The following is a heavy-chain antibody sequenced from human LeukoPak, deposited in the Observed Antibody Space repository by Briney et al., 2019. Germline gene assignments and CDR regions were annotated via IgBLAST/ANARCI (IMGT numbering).Heavy chain of an antibody. D-gene: IGHD3-22*01. CDR1: GFTVNSKY. Sequence: GGSLRLSCAASGFTVNSKYMSWVRQAPGKGLEWVSVIYSDGTTYYADSVKGRFTISRDNSKNTVYLQMNSLRGEDTAVYYCATTLGVYYYFDYWGQGTLVTVSS. CDR2: IYSDGTT. V-gene: IGHV3-53*01. CDR3: ATTLGVYYYFDY. J-gene: IGHJ4*02.